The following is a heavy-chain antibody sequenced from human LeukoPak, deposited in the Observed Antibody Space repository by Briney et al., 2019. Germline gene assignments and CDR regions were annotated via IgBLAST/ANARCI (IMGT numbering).Heavy chain of an antibody. D-gene: IGHD4-17*01. CDR3: ARDDYGDYFDY. Sequence: SETLSLTCTVSGGSISSYYWSWIRQPPGKGLEWIGYIYYSGSTNYNPSLKSRVTISVDTSKNQFSLKLSSVTAADTAVYYCARDDYGDYFDYWGQGTLSPSPQ. V-gene: IGHV4-59*01. CDR2: IYYSGST. J-gene: IGHJ4*02. CDR1: GGSISSYY.